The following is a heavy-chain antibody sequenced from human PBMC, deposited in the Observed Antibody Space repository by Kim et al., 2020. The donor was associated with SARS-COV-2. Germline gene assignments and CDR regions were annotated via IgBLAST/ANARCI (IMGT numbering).Heavy chain of an antibody. D-gene: IGHD3-22*01. V-gene: IGHV3-53*01. J-gene: IGHJ2*01. Sequence: GGSLRLSCAASGFTVSSNYMSWVRQAPGKGLEWVSVIYSGGSTYYADSVKGRFTISRDNSKNTLYLQMNSLRAEDTAVYYCAGVVVVVITVEWYFDLWGRGKLVTVSS. CDR2: IYSGGST. CDR3: AGVVVVVITVEWYFDL. CDR1: GFTVSSNY.